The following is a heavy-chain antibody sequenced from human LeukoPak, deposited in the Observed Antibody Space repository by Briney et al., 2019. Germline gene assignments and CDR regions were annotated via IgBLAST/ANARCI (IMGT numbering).Heavy chain of an antibody. CDR2: ISGSGGST. V-gene: IGHV3-23*01. Sequence: GGSLRLSCAASGFTFSSYAMSWVRQAPGKGLEWVSAISGSGGSTYYADSVKGRFTISRDNSKNTLYLQMNSLRAEDTAVYYCAKFSGTSFAVKVITMNYYGMDVWGQGTTVTVSS. CDR3: AKFSGTSFAVKVITMNYYGMDV. J-gene: IGHJ6*02. CDR1: GFTFSSYA. D-gene: IGHD3-22*01.